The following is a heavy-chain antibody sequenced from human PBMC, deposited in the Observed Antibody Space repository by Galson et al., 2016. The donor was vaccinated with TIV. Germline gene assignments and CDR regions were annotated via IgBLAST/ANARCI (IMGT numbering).Heavy chain of an antibody. J-gene: IGHJ4*02. CDR2: IYPRDSTT. V-gene: IGHV5-51*03. D-gene: IGHD1-7*01. Sequence: QSGAEVKKPGESLKISCKGSGYTFSNYWIGWVRQMPGKGLEWLGIIYPRDSTTRYSPAFQGQVTISADTSINTAYLQRSSLKASDTARYHCVRKGNWNYLFDYWGPGTLVTVSS. CDR1: GYTFSNYW. CDR3: VRKGNWNYLFDY.